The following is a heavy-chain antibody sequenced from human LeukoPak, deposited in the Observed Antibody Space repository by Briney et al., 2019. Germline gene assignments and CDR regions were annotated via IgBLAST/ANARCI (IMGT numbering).Heavy chain of an antibody. CDR1: GYTFTSYY. J-gene: IGHJ1*01. CDR2: INPSGGST. Sequence: ASVKVSCKASGYTFTSYYMHWVRQAPGQGLEWMGIINPSGGSTSYAQKFQGRVTMTRDTSTSTVYMELSSLRSDDTAIYYCARDDRSVDTAMSFQHWGQGTLVTVSS. D-gene: IGHD5-18*01. CDR3: ARDDRSVDTAMSFQH. V-gene: IGHV1-46*01.